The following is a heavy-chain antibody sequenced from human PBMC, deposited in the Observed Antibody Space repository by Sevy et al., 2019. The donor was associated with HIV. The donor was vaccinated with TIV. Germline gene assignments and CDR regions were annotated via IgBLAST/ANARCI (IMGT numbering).Heavy chain of an antibody. CDR1: GFSFSDYY. CDR3: ARENIMIEAPGWFDP. Sequence: GGSLRLSCAASGFSFSDYYMSWIRQAPGKGLEWVSYIDRSGSTINYADSVKGRLTISRDNAKNSLYLQINSLRPAYTVVYYCARENIMIEAPGWFDPWGQGTLVTVSS. D-gene: IGHD3-16*01. CDR2: IDRSGSTI. J-gene: IGHJ5*02. V-gene: IGHV3-11*01.